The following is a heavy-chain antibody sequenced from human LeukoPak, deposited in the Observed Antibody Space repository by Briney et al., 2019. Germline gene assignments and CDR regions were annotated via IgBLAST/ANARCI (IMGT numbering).Heavy chain of an antibody. Sequence: GGSLRLSCAASGFTFSSYWMSWVRQAPGKGLEWVANIKQDGSEKYYVDSVKGRFTISRDNAKNSLYLQMNSLRAEDTALYYCAKGYDFWSGYIDYWGQGTLVTVSS. D-gene: IGHD3-3*01. CDR2: IKQDGSEK. CDR1: GFTFSSYW. V-gene: IGHV3-7*03. J-gene: IGHJ4*02. CDR3: AKGYDFWSGYIDY.